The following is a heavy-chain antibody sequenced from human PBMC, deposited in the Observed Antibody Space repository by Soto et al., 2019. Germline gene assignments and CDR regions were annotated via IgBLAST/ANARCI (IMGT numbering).Heavy chain of an antibody. V-gene: IGHV1-69*01. J-gene: IGHJ3*02. CDR1: GGTFSSYA. D-gene: IGHD2-15*01. Sequence: QVQLVQSGAEVKKPGSSVKVSCKASGGTFSSYAISWVRQAPGQGLEWMGGISPIFGTANYAQKFQGRVTITADESTSTAYMELSSLRSEDTAVYYCARDRGGYCSGGSCYSDAFDIWGQGTMVTVSS. CDR3: ARDRGGYCSGGSCYSDAFDI. CDR2: ISPIFGTA.